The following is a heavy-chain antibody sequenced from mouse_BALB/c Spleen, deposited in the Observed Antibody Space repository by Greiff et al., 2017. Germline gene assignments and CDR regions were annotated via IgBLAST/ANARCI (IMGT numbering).Heavy chain of an antibody. CDR3: AREGDSLLRLQFAY. D-gene: IGHD1-2*01. CDR2: IYPGDGDT. Sequence: QVQLQQSGAELVRPGSSVKISCKASGYAFSSYWMNWVKQRPGQGLEWIGQIYPGDGDTNYNGKFKGKATLTADKSSSTAYMQLSSLTSEDSAVYFCAREGDSLLRLQFAYWGQGTLVTVSA. J-gene: IGHJ3*01. CDR1: GYAFSSYW. V-gene: IGHV1-80*01.